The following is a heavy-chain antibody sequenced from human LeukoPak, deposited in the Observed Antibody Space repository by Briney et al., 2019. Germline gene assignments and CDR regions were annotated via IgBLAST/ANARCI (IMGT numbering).Heavy chain of an antibody. Sequence: ASVKVSCKASGYTFTSYGISWVRQAPGQGLEGMGWISAYNGNTNYAQTLQGRVTMTTDTSTRTAYMELRSLRSDDTAVYYCARESRGHYRLQAFDIWGQGTMVTVSS. V-gene: IGHV1-18*01. CDR3: ARESRGHYRLQAFDI. CDR1: GYTFTSYG. D-gene: IGHD2-21*01. CDR2: ISAYNGNT. J-gene: IGHJ3*02.